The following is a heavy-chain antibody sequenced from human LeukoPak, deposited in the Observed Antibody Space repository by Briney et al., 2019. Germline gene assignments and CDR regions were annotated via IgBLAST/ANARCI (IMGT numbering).Heavy chain of an antibody. CDR2: IDYSGNT. CDR1: GGSISSDY. J-gene: IGHJ5*02. Sequence: SETLSLTCAVSGGSISSDYWNWIRQPPGKGLEWIGSIDYSGNTYYNPSLKSRVTISVDTPNNQFSLILSSVTAADTAVYYCARSGLGSSGYYRGNWFDPWGQGTLVTVSS. CDR3: ARSGLGSSGYYRGNWFDP. D-gene: IGHD3-22*01. V-gene: IGHV4-59*05.